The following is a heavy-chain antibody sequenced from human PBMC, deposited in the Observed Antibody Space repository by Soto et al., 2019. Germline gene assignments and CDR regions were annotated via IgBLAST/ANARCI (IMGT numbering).Heavy chain of an antibody. D-gene: IGHD1-7*01. V-gene: IGHV3-21*01. Sequence: GGSLRLSCAASGFSFSSDGMGWVRQAPGKGLEWVSSISSSGSFMNYADSVKGRFTISRDNAKNSLYLQMSGLKDEDTAVYYCARDPPTGTTLDWVDSWGQGTLVTVSS. CDR3: ARDPPTGTTLDWVDS. J-gene: IGHJ5*01. CDR2: ISSSGSFM. CDR1: GFSFSSDG.